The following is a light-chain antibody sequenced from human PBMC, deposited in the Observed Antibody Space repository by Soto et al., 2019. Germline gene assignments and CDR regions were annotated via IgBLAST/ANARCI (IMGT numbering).Light chain of an antibody. V-gene: IGLV1-51*01. CDR2: DNN. CDR1: SSNIGNNY. Sequence: SVLTQPPSVSAAPGQKVTISCSGSSSNIGNNYVSWYQHLPGTAPKLLIYDNNKRPSGIPDRFSGSKSGTSATLGITGLQTGDEADYYCGTWDSSLSVWVFGGGTKLTVL. CDR3: GTWDSSLSVWV. J-gene: IGLJ3*02.